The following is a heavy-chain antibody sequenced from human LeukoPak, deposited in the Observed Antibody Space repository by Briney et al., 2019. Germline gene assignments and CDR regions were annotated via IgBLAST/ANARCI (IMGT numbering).Heavy chain of an antibody. V-gene: IGHV3-30*02. Sequence: GGSLRLSCAASGFTFSSYSMNWVRQAPGKGLEWVAFIPYDGSNKFYADSVKGRFTISRDNSKNTLDLQMNSLRVEDTAVYYCAKGVGGSANYYYMDVWGKGTTVTVSS. J-gene: IGHJ6*03. CDR1: GFTFSSYS. CDR2: IPYDGSNK. CDR3: AKGVGGSANYYYMDV. D-gene: IGHD3-10*01.